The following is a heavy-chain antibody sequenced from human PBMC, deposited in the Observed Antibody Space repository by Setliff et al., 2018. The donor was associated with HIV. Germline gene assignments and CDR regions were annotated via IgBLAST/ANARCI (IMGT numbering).Heavy chain of an antibody. J-gene: IGHJ4*02. CDR2: IDSGGKDK. V-gene: IGHV3-30*02. Sequence: GGSLRLSCAASGFSFSTIGMHWVRQAPGKGLEWVSFIDSGGKDKIYIDSVQGRFTISRDNSKNTLYLQMDSLRDEDTALYYCVKDVNYRSGNLSDFWGQGTPVTVSS. CDR1: GFSFSTIG. CDR3: VKDVNYRSGNLSDF. D-gene: IGHD3-10*01.